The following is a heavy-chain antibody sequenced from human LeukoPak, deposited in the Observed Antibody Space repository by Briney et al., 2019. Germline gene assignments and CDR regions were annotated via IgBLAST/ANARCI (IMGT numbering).Heavy chain of an antibody. V-gene: IGHV4-4*07. CDR1: GGSISSYY. CDR3: ARGKTYYYDSSGYRHPFDY. D-gene: IGHD3-22*01. CDR2: IYTSGST. Sequence: PETLSLTCTVSGGSISSYYWSWIRQPAGKGPEWIGRIYTSGSTNYNPSLKSRVTMSVDTSKNQFSLKLSSVTAADTAVYYCARGKTYYYDSSGYRHPFDYWGQGTLVTVSS. J-gene: IGHJ4*02.